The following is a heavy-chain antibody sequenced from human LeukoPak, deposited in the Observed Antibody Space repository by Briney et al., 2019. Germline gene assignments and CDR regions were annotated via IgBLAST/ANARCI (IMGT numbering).Heavy chain of an antibody. J-gene: IGHJ4*02. D-gene: IGHD5-18*01. CDR3: ASTGYSYGYYFDY. CDR1: GGSISSSSYY. Sequence: SETLSLTCTVSGGSISSSSYYWGWIRQPPGKGLEWIGSIYYSGSTYYNPSLKSRVTISVDASKNQFSLKLSSVTAADTAVYYCASTGYSYGYYFDYWGQGTLVTVSS. CDR2: IYYSGST. V-gene: IGHV4-39*01.